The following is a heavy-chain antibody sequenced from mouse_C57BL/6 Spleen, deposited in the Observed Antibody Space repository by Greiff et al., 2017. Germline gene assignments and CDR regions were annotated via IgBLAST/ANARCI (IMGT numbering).Heavy chain of an antibody. CDR3: ARSYYGNFYYFDY. CDR2: IYPRSGNT. J-gene: IGHJ2*01. CDR1: GYTFTSYG. D-gene: IGHD2-10*01. V-gene: IGHV1-81*01. Sequence: VQLQQSGAELARPGASVKLSCKASGYTFTSYGISWVKQRTGQGLEWIGEIYPRSGNTYYNEKFKGKAKLTADKSSSTAYMELRSLTSEDSAVYFCARSYYGNFYYFDYWGQGTTLTVSS.